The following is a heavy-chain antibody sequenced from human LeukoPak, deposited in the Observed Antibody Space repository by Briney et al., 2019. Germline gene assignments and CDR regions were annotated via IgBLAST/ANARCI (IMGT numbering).Heavy chain of an antibody. Sequence: GGSLRLSCAASGFTFSSYWMHWVRQAPGKGLVWVSRVNSDGSSTTYADSVKGRFTISRDNSKSALYLQMNSLRTEDTAVYYCARRWYFDLWGRGTLVTVSS. CDR3: ARRWYFDL. CDR1: GFTFSSYW. CDR2: VNSDGSST. J-gene: IGHJ2*01. V-gene: IGHV3-74*01.